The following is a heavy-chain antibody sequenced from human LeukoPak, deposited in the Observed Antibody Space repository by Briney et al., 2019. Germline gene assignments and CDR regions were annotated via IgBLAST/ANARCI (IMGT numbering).Heavy chain of an antibody. D-gene: IGHD3-16*01. CDR2: ISGSGGST. CDR3: AKDPTVGEWPNWFDP. J-gene: IGHJ5*02. CDR1: GFTFSNYA. Sequence: GGSLRLSCAASGFTFSNYAMTWVRQAPGKGLEWVSVISGSGGSTYYADSVKGRFTISRDNSKNMLSLQMNSLRAEDTAVYYCAKDPTVGEWPNWFDPWGQGTLVTVSS. V-gene: IGHV3-23*01.